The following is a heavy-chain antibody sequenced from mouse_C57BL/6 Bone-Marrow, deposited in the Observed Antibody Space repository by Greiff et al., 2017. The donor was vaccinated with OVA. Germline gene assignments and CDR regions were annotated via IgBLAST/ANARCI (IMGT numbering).Heavy chain of an antibody. CDR3: AGGAGDYDGFAY. D-gene: IGHD2-4*01. CDR1: GFTFSDFY. CDR2: SRNKANDYTT. V-gene: IGHV7-1*01. Sequence: EVKLVESGGGLVQPGRSLRLSCATSGFTFSDFYMEWVRQAPGKGLEWIAASRNKANDYTTEYSASVKGRFIVSRDTTQSILYLQMNALRAEGSVIYYCAGGAGDYDGFAYWGQGTLVTVSA. J-gene: IGHJ3*01.